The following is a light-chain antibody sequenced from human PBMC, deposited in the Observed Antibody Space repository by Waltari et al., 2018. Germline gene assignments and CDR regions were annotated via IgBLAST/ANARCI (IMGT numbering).Light chain of an antibody. CDR3: QQYDGSAVT. Sequence: IVLTQSPDTLSLSPGERATLSCRASQSVTSISLAWYQQKPGQAPRPLIYSTSSRATDFSDRFSGSGSGTDFTLTINRLEPEDSAVYHCQQYDGSAVTFGGGTRVEIK. V-gene: IGKV3-20*01. J-gene: IGKJ4*01. CDR2: STS. CDR1: QSVTSIS.